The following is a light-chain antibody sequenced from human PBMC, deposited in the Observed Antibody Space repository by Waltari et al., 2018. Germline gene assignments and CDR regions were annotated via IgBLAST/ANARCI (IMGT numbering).Light chain of an antibody. CDR1: SSDVGAYDF. Sequence: QSALTQPASVSGSLGQPIIISCTGTSSDVGAYDFVSWYQQRPGTAPKLIIYDVTKRPSGVSTRFSGSKSGNTASLTISGLQADDEADYYCVSYTRTITFVVFGGGTALTVL. J-gene: IGLJ3*02. CDR3: VSYTRTITFVV. CDR2: DVT. V-gene: IGLV2-14*03.